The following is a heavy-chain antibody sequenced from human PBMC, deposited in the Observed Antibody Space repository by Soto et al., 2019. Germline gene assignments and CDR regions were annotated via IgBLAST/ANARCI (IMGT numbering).Heavy chain of an antibody. V-gene: IGHV1-18*01. Sequence: SSVKVSCKASGYTFTSYGISWVRQAPGQGLEWMGWISAYNGNTNYAQKLQGRVTMTTDTSTSTAYMELRSLRSDDTAVYYCARGDKYDSSGLPSDYWGQGTLVTVSS. CDR1: GYTFTSYG. J-gene: IGHJ4*02. CDR3: ARGDKYDSSGLPSDY. D-gene: IGHD3-22*01. CDR2: ISAYNGNT.